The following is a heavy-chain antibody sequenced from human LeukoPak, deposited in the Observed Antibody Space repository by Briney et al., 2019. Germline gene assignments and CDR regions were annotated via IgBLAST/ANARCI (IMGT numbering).Heavy chain of an antibody. D-gene: IGHD4-17*01. V-gene: IGHV3-66*01. CDR2: LYSDGNT. J-gene: IGHJ4*02. Sequence: PGGSLRISCAASGVSVTGNYWYWVRQAPGRAPEWVALLYSDGNTRYAASVTGRFTFSRDVAKSTLFLQMVNLRAEDTAQYYCVYGDYPLTNWGQGTLVTVSS. CDR1: GVSVTGNY. CDR3: VYGDYPLTN.